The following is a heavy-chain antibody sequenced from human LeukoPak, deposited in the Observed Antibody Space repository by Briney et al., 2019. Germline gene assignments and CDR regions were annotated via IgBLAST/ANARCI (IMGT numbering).Heavy chain of an antibody. CDR3: ARGIHPQGQKLIVVVPAAIPWFDP. Sequence: SSETLSLTCAVYGGSFSGYYWSWIRQPPGKGLEWIGEINHSGSTNYNPSLKSRVTISVDTSKNQFSLKLSSVTAADTAVYYCARGIHPQGQKLIVVVPAAIPWFDPWGQGTLVTVSS. V-gene: IGHV4-34*01. D-gene: IGHD2-2*02. CDR2: INHSGST. J-gene: IGHJ5*02. CDR1: GGSFSGYY.